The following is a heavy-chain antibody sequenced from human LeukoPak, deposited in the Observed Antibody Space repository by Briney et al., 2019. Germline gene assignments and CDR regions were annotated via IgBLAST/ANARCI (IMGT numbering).Heavy chain of an antibody. J-gene: IGHJ4*02. D-gene: IGHD3-10*01. CDR1: GFTFSSYS. CDR2: ISSSSSYI. Sequence: GGSLRLSCAASGFTFSSYSMNWVRQAPGKGLEWVSSISSSSSYIYYADSVKGRFTISRDNAKNSLYLQMNSLRAEDTAVYYCARPIGPDYYGSGVGDYWGQGTLVTVSS. V-gene: IGHV3-21*01. CDR3: ARPIGPDYYGSGVGDY.